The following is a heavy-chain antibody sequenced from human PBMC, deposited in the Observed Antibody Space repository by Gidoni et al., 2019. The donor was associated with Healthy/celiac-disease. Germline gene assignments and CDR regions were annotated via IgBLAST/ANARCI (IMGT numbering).Heavy chain of an antibody. CDR3: ASPTPSRLVAFDI. V-gene: IGHV4-39*01. CDR1: GGSISSSSYY. D-gene: IGHD3-22*01. CDR2: IYYIGST. Sequence: QLQLQESGPGLVKPSETLSLTCTVSGGSISSSSYYWGWIRQPPGKGLEWIGSIYYIGSTYYNPSLKSRVTISVDTSKNQFSLKLSSVTAADTAVYYCASPTPSRLVAFDIWGQGTMVTVSS. J-gene: IGHJ3*02.